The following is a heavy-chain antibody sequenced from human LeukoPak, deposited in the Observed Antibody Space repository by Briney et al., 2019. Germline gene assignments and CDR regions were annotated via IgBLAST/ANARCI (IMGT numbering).Heavy chain of an antibody. Sequence: SETLSLTCTVSGGSISSSSYYWGWIRQPPGKGLEWIGSIYYSGSTYYNPSLKSRVTISVDTSKNQFSLKLSSVTAADTAVYYCARHGVVAVVAVRWYFDLWGRGTLVTVSS. V-gene: IGHV4-39*01. J-gene: IGHJ2*01. D-gene: IGHD2-15*01. CDR3: ARHGVVAVVAVRWYFDL. CDR1: GGSISSSSYY. CDR2: IYYSGST.